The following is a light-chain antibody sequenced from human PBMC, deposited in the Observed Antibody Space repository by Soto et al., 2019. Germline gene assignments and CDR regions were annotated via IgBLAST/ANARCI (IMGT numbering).Light chain of an antibody. Sequence: QSALTQPPYASGSPGQSVTISCTGTRSDVGGYNYVSWYQQHPGKVPKLMVYEVNKRPSGVPDRFSGSKSGNTASLTVSGLQAEDEADYYCTSYAGGNNVFGTGTKVTGL. CDR1: RSDVGGYNY. J-gene: IGLJ1*01. V-gene: IGLV2-8*01. CDR2: EVN. CDR3: TSYAGGNNV.